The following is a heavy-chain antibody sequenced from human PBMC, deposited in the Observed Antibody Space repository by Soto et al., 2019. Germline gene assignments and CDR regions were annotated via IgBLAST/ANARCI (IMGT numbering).Heavy chain of an antibody. D-gene: IGHD6-19*01. CDR3: AKDKGIAVAGKGKYYFYY. Sequence: EVQLLESGGGLVQPGGSLRLSCAASGFTFSSYAMSWVRQAPGKGLEWVSAISGSGGSTYYADSVKGRFTISRDNSKNTLYLQMNSLRAEDTAVYYCAKDKGIAVAGKGKYYFYYWGQGTLVTVSS. J-gene: IGHJ4*02. V-gene: IGHV3-23*01. CDR2: ISGSGGST. CDR1: GFTFSSYA.